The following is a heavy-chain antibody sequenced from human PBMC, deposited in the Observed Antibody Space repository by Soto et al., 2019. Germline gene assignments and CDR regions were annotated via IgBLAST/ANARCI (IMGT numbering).Heavy chain of an antibody. CDR1: GFTFSSSL. Sequence: PGGSLRLSCAASGFTFSSSLMRWVRQAPGKGLEWVSAISGSGGSTYYADSVKGRFTISRDNSKNTLYLQMNSLRAEDTAVYYCASPKHGDYDYFDFWGQGTLVTVSS. CDR2: ISGSGGST. D-gene: IGHD4-17*01. J-gene: IGHJ4*02. CDR3: ASPKHGDYDYFDF. V-gene: IGHV3-23*01.